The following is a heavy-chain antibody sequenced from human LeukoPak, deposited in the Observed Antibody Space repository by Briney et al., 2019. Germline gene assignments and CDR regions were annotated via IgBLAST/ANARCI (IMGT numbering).Heavy chain of an antibody. V-gene: IGHV3-30*18. J-gene: IGHJ3*02. CDR3: AKGLWFGEVDAFDI. CDR2: ISYDGSNK. CDR1: GLTFSSYG. D-gene: IGHD3-10*01. Sequence: PGGPLRLLCAAPGLTFSSYGMHCVRQAPGKGLEWVAVISYDGSNKYYADSVKGRFTISRDNSKNTLYLQMNSLRAEDTAVYYCAKGLWFGEVDAFDIWGQGTMVTVSS.